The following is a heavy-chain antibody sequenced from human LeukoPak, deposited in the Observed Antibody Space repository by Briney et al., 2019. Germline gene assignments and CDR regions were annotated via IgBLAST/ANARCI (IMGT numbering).Heavy chain of an antibody. CDR1: GLTFSSYA. Sequence: GGSLRLSCAASGLTFSSYAMSWIRQAQGKGLEWVSAISGSGGSTYYADSVKGRFTISRDNSKNTLYLQMNSLRAEDTAVYYCAKDREWFDYWGQGTLVTVSS. J-gene: IGHJ4*02. V-gene: IGHV3-23*01. CDR2: ISGSGGST. CDR3: AKDREWFDY. D-gene: IGHD3-3*01.